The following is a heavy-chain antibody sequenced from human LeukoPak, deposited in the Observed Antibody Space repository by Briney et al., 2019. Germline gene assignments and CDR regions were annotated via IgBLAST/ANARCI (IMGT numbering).Heavy chain of an antibody. V-gene: IGHV1-8*01. D-gene: IGHD6-13*01. CDR3: ARGSSIAAAGSDYYYGMDV. CDR1: GYTFTSYD. Sequence: ASVKVSCKASGYTFTSYDINWVRQAPGQGLEWMGWTNPNSGNTGYAQKFQGRVTMTRNTSISTAYMELSSLRSEAPAVYYCARGSSIAAAGSDYYYGMDVWGQGTTVTVSS. J-gene: IGHJ6*02. CDR2: TNPNSGNT.